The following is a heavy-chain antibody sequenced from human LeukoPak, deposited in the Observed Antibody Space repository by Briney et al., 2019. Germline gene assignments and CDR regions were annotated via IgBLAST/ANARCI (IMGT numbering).Heavy chain of an antibody. D-gene: IGHD6-6*01. CDR3: AREQYSSSSYAFDI. Sequence: GGSLRLSCAASGFTFSSYSMNWVRQAPGKGLEWVSSISSSSSYIYYADSVKGRFTISRDNARNSLYLQMNSLRAEDTAVYYCAREQYSSSSYAFDIWGQGTMVTVSS. V-gene: IGHV3-21*01. J-gene: IGHJ3*02. CDR2: ISSSSSYI. CDR1: GFTFSSYS.